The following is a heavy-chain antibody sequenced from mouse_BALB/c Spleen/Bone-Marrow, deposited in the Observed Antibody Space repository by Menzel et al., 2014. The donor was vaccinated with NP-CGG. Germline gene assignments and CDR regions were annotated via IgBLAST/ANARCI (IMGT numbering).Heavy chain of an antibody. CDR3: ARDEDYAMDY. Sequence: EVNLVESGGGLVQPGGSRKLSCAASGFTFSSFGMHWVRRAPEKGLEWVAYISSGSSTTYYADTVKGRFTISRDNPKNTLFLQMTSLRSEDTTMYYCARDEDYAMDYWGQGTSVTVSS. J-gene: IGHJ4*01. CDR1: GFTFSSFG. V-gene: IGHV5-17*02. CDR2: ISSGSSTT.